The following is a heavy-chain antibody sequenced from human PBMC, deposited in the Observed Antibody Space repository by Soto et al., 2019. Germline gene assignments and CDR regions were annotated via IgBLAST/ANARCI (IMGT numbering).Heavy chain of an antibody. CDR1: GYTFTNYY. Sequence: QVQLVQSGAEVKKPGASVKVSCKASGYTFTNYYIHWVRQAPGQGLEWLGIINPSGGSPSYAQKFQGRVTMNSDTSASTVYMELRSLRSEDTAVYYCARAQFYGGNTVEAFDIWGQGTMVTVSS. J-gene: IGHJ3*02. V-gene: IGHV1-46*01. D-gene: IGHD4-17*01. CDR3: ARAQFYGGNTVEAFDI. CDR2: INPSGGSP.